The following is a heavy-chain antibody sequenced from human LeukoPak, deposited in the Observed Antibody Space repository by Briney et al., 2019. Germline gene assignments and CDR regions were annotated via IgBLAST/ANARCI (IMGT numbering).Heavy chain of an antibody. V-gene: IGHV3-23*01. CDR2: ISGSGGST. CDR1: GFTFSSYA. D-gene: IGHD4-23*01. CDR3: ARVPGVTRYFDS. Sequence: GGSLRLSCAASGFTFSSYAMSWVRQAPGKGLEWVSAISGSGGSTYYADSVKGRFTISRDNAKNSLYLQVNSLRAEGTAVYYCARVPGVTRYFDSWGQGILVTVSS. J-gene: IGHJ4*02.